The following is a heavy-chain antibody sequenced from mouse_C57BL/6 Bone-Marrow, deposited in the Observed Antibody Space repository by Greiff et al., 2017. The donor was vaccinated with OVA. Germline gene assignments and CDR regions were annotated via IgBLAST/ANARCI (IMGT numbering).Heavy chain of an antibody. D-gene: IGHD2-4*01. V-gene: IGHV1-76*01. CDR3: AREGGPYDYDYWYFDV. J-gene: IGHJ1*03. CDR2: IYPGSGNT. CDR1: GYTFTDYY. Sequence: VQLQQSGAELVRPGASVKLSCKASGYTFTDYYINWVKQRPGQGLEWIARIYPGSGNTYYNEKFKGKATLTAEKSSSTAYMQLSSLTSEDSAVYFCAREGGPYDYDYWYFDVWGTGTTVTVSS.